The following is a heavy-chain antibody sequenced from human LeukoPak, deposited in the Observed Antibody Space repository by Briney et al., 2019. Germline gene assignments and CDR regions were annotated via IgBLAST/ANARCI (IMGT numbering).Heavy chain of an antibody. Sequence: GGSLRLSCAVSGFTFSRHSMSWVRQAPGKGLEWVSTISGSGDSTYYADSVKGRFTISRDNSKNMVFLQMDSLRVEDTAAYYCAKLNSYGDYWGQGTLVTISS. CDR2: ISGSGDST. CDR3: AKLNSYGDY. J-gene: IGHJ4*02. D-gene: IGHD5-18*01. CDR1: GFTFSRHS. V-gene: IGHV3-23*01.